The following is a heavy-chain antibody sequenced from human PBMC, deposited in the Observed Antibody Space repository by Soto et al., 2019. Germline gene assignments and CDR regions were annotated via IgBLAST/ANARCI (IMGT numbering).Heavy chain of an antibody. CDR1: GGTFSSYA. V-gene: IGHV1-69*01. Sequence: QVQLVQSGAEVKKPGSSVKVSCKASGGTFSSYAISWVRQAPGQGLEWMGGIILIFGTANYAQKFQGRVTITADESTSTAYMELSSLRSEDTAVYYCARDGYNWNYEPRGVFDYWGQGTLVTVSS. J-gene: IGHJ4*02. D-gene: IGHD1-7*01. CDR2: IILIFGTA. CDR3: ARDGYNWNYEPRGVFDY.